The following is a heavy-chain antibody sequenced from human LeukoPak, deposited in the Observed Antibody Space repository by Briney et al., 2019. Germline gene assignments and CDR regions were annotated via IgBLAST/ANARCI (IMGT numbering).Heavy chain of an antibody. Sequence: GGSLRLSCAASRFTVSSNYMSWVRQAPGQGLEWVSVIYSGGSTYYADSVKGRFTISRDNSKNTLYLQMNSLRAEDTAMYFCARGPYSYDSSGAFDIWGQGTMVTVSS. CDR2: IYSGGST. D-gene: IGHD3-22*01. J-gene: IGHJ3*02. CDR1: RFTVSSNY. CDR3: ARGPYSYDSSGAFDI. V-gene: IGHV3-53*01.